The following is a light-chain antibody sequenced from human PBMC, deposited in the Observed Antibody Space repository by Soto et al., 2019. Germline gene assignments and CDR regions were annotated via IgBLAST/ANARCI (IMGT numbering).Light chain of an antibody. CDR3: QQRADWPIT. J-gene: IGKJ5*01. CDR1: QRIGAY. V-gene: IGKV1-39*01. CDR2: AAS. Sequence: DIQMTQSPSSLSASVGDSVIISCRASQRIGAYLNWYQQKPGKPPKLLIYAASNLESGVPSRFTGRGPGTDFSLTINSLQPDDFAVYYCQQRADWPITFGQGTRLEIK.